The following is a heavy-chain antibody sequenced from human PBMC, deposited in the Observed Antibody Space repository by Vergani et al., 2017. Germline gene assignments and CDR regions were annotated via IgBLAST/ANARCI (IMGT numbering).Heavy chain of an antibody. CDR3: ARIRPLEWYYYYYYMDV. CDR1: GFSLSTSGVG. J-gene: IGHJ6*03. Sequence: QITLKESGPTLVKPTQTLTLTCTFSGFSLSTSGVGVGWIRQPPGKALAWLALIYWNDDKRYSPSLKSRLTITKDTSKSQVVLTMTNMDPVDTATYYCARIRPLEWYYYYYYMDVWGKGTTVTVSS. D-gene: IGHD3-3*01. CDR2: IYWNDDK. V-gene: IGHV2-5*01.